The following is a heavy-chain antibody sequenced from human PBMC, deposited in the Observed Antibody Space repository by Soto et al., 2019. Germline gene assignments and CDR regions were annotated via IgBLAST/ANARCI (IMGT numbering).Heavy chain of an antibody. V-gene: IGHV1-46*03. D-gene: IGHD1-26*01. CDR1: AYIFTSYY. CDR2: INPSDGSR. Sequence: QVQLVQSGAEVKKPGASVKVYCKASAYIFTSYYIHWVRQAPVQGLVWMGMINPSDGSRSYAQKLQDRITMTGATSSSTVYMDLNSLTSADTAMYYCARGHTIIVGAVGLDYWGQGTLVTVSS. CDR3: ARGHTIIVGAVGLDY. J-gene: IGHJ4*02.